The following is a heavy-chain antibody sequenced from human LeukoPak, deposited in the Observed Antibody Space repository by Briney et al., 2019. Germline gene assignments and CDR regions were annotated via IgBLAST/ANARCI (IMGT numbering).Heavy chain of an antibody. CDR2: ISWNSGSI. V-gene: IGHV3-9*03. J-gene: IGHJ1*01. D-gene: IGHD3-22*01. Sequence: GGSLRLSCAASGFTFDDYAMHWVRQAPGKGLEWVSGISWNSGSIGYADSVKGRFTISRDNAKNSLYLQMNSLRAEDMALYYCAKDSWETNSSGYYFNIQHWGQGTLVTVSS. CDR1: GFTFDDYA. CDR3: AKDSWETNSSGYYFNIQH.